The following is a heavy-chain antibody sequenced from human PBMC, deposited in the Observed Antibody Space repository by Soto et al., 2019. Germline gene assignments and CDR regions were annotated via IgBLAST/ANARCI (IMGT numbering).Heavy chain of an antibody. CDR3: ARAQVEMATSYYFDY. J-gene: IGHJ4*02. D-gene: IGHD5-12*01. CDR1: GGTFSSYA. CDR2: IIPIFGTA. Sequence: ASVKVSCKASGGTFSSYAISWVRQAPGQGLEWMGGIIPIFGTANYAQKFQGRVTITADESTSTAYMELSSLRSEDTAVYYCARAQVEMATSYYFDYWGQGTLVTVSS. V-gene: IGHV1-69*13.